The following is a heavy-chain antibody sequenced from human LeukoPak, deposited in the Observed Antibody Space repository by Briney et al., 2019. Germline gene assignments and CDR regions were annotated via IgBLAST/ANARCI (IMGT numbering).Heavy chain of an antibody. V-gene: IGHV3-30*03. CDR2: ISYDGSNK. D-gene: IGHD3-22*01. CDR1: GFTFSSYG. Sequence: GGSLRLSCAASGFTFSSYGMHWVRQAPGKGLEWVAVISYDGSNKYYADSVKGRFTTSRDNSKNTLYLQMNSLRAEDTAVYYCARDNYYDSSGPAPWGQGTLVTVSS. CDR3: ARDNYYDSSGPAP. J-gene: IGHJ5*02.